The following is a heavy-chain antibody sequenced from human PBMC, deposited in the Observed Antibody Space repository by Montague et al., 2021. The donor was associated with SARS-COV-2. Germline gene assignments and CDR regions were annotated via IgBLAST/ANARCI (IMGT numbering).Heavy chain of an antibody. D-gene: IGHD6-13*01. J-gene: IGHJ6*02. CDR1: GGSISSSSYY. CDR2: IYYSGST. CDR3: ARVGRQQLVRLSGMDV. Sequence: SETLSLTCTVSGGSISSSSYYWGWIRQPPGKGLEWIGSIYYSGSTYCNPSLKSRVTISVDTSKNRFSLKLSSVTAADTAVYYCARVGRQQLVRLSGMDVWGQGTTVTVSS. V-gene: IGHV4-39*07.